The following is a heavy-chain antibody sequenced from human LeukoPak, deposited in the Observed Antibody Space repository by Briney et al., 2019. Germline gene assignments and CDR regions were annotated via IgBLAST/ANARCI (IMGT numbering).Heavy chain of an antibody. CDR3: ARDSIAAVVDY. CDR1: GYSISRGYY. CDR2: FYPSGGT. D-gene: IGHD6-13*01. V-gene: IGHV4-38-2*02. J-gene: IGHJ4*02. Sequence: SETLSLTCTVSGYSISRGYYWGWIGQPPGKGLEWSGNFYPSGGTNYNPSLKSRVTISVDKSKIQFSLKLSYVTAADTAVYYCARDSIAAVVDYWGQGTLVTVSS.